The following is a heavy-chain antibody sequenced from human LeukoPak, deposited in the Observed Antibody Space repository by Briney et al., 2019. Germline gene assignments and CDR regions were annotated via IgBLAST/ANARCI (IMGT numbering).Heavy chain of an antibody. CDR2: IYYRGST. V-gene: IGHV4-31*03. Sequence: NTSETLSLTCTVSGGSISSGGYYWSWIRQHPGKGLGWIGYIYYRGSTYYNPSLKSRVTISVDTSKNQFSLKLSSVTAADTAVYYCARTNDYGDYGPLGYWGQGTLVTVSS. D-gene: IGHD4-17*01. CDR3: ARTNDYGDYGPLGY. J-gene: IGHJ4*02. CDR1: GGSISSGGYY.